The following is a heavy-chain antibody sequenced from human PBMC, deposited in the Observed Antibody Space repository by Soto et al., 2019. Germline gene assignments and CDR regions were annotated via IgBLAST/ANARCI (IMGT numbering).Heavy chain of an antibody. Sequence: EVQLVESGGGLVKPGGSLRLSCAASGFTFSSYSMNWVRQAPGKGLEWVASISRSSSYIYYADSVKGRFTISRDNAKNSLYLQMNSLRAEDTAVYYCARSDYYDSSGYFDYWGQGTLVTVSS. CDR3: ARSDYYDSSGYFDY. CDR1: GFTFSSYS. V-gene: IGHV3-21*01. CDR2: ISRSSSYI. J-gene: IGHJ4*02. D-gene: IGHD3-22*01.